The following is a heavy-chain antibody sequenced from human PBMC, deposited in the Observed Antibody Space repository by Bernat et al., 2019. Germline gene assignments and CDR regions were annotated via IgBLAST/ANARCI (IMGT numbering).Heavy chain of an antibody. D-gene: IGHD2-21*01. V-gene: IGHV4-39*01. CDR1: GGSISSSSYY. Sequence: QLQLQESGPGLVKPSETLSLTCTVSGGSISSSSYYWGWIRQPPGKGLEWIGSIYYSGSTYYNPSLKSRVTISVDTSKNQFSLKLSSVTAADTAVYYCARHRVGVRYYFDYWGQGTLVTVSS. CDR2: IYYSGST. J-gene: IGHJ4*02. CDR3: ARHRVGVRYYFDY.